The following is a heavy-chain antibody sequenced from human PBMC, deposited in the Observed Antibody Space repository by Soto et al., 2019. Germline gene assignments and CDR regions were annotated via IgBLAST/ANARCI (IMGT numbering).Heavy chain of an antibody. CDR3: ARARQKLVLPGERYYGMDV. CDR1: GFTFSSYG. J-gene: IGHJ6*02. Sequence: QVQLVESGGGVVQPGRSLRLSCAASGFTFSSYGMHWVRQAPGKGLEWVAVIWYDGSNKYYADSVKGRFTISRDNSKNTLYLQMNSLRAEDTAVYYCARARQKLVLPGERYYGMDVWGQGTTVTVSS. V-gene: IGHV3-33*01. D-gene: IGHD6-13*01. CDR2: IWYDGSNK.